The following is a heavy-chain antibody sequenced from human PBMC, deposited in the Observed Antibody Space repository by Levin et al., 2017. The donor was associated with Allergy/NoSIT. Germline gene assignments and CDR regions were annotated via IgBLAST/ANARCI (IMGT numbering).Heavy chain of an antibody. V-gene: IGHV3-9*01. Sequence: PGGSLRLSCAASGFTFDDYAMHWVRQAPGKGLEWVSGISWNSGSIGYADSVKGRFTISRDNAKNSLYLQMNSLRAEDTALYYCAKGPGVNYFDYWGQGTLVTVSS. J-gene: IGHJ4*02. D-gene: IGHD2-21*01. CDR2: ISWNSGSI. CDR1: GFTFDDYA. CDR3: AKGPGVNYFDY.